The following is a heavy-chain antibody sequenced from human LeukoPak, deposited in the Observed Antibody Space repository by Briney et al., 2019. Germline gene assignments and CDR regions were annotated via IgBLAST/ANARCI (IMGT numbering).Heavy chain of an antibody. CDR2: IGGSGSRT. D-gene: IGHD6-19*01. V-gene: IGHV3-23*01. J-gene: IGHJ4*02. CDR1: GFTFSSYA. CDR3: AKKYGVTVYGSGLNYFDY. Sequence: GGSLRLSCAASGFTFSSYAMSWVRQAPGKSLEWVSGIGGSGSRTYYADSVKGRFTISRDNSKNTLYLQMNSLRVEDTAIYYCAKKYGVTVYGSGLNYFDYWGQGTLVTVSS.